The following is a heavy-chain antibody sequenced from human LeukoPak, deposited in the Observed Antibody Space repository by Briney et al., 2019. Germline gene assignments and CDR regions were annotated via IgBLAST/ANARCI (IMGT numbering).Heavy chain of an antibody. J-gene: IGHJ3*02. Sequence: SETLSLTRTVSGGSISSYYWVWIRQPPGKGLEWIGYIYYNGNTNYNPSLKSRVTISVDTSKNQFSLKLSSVTAADTAVYYCASGYDSSGYYRPDAFDIWGQGTMVTVSS. CDR1: GGSISSYY. D-gene: IGHD3-22*01. V-gene: IGHV4-59*08. CDR3: ASGYDSSGYYRPDAFDI. CDR2: IYYNGNT.